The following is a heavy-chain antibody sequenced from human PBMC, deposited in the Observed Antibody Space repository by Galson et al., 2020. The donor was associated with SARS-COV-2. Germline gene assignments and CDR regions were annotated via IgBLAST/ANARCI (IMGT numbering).Heavy chain of an antibody. V-gene: IGHV3-7*01. Sequence: GGSLRLSCVVSGFTFEDYWMSWFHQAPGKGLEWVANIRGNGSERNYADSVKGRFSISRDNAVNSLFLQMDSLRVEDTAVYYCTREGWQGGYWGQGTRVTVSS. J-gene: IGHJ4*02. CDR1: GFTFEDYW. CDR2: IRGNGSER. CDR3: TREGWQGGY. D-gene: IGHD6-19*01.